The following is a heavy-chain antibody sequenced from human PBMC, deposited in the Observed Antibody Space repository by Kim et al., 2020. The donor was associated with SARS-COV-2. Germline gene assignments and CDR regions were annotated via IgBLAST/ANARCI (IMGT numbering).Heavy chain of an antibody. CDR2: ISYSGNS. V-gene: IGHV4-31*03. D-gene: IGHD2-2*01. CDR3: ARGQPLAY. Sequence: SETLSLTCSVSGGSIRSGGKFWTWIRQHPAKGLEWIGYISYSGNSHYSPSLRSRVSVSLQTSENQFSLELTSVTAADTAVYYCARGQPLAYSGQGILVTV. CDR1: GGSIRSGGKF. J-gene: IGHJ4*02.